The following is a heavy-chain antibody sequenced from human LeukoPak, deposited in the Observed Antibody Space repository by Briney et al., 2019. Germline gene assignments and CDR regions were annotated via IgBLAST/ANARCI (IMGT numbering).Heavy chain of an antibody. V-gene: IGHV3-21*01. CDR3: ARVSAAGSWLLDY. Sequence: GGSLRLSCAASGFTFSSYSMNWVRQAPGKGLEWVSSISSSSSYIYYADSVKGRFTISRDNAKNSLYLQMNSLRAEDTAVYYCARVSAAGSWLLDYWGQGTLVTVSS. CDR2: ISSSSSYI. J-gene: IGHJ4*02. CDR1: GFTFSSYS. D-gene: IGHD6-13*01.